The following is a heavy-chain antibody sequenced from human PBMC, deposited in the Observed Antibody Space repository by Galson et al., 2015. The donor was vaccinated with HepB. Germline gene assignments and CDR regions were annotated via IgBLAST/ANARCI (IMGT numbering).Heavy chain of an antibody. CDR1: GFTFSSYS. V-gene: IGHV3-21*01. CDR2: ISSSSSYI. Sequence: SLRLSCAASGFTFSSYSMNWVRQAPGKGLEWVSSISSSSSYIYYADSVKGRFTISRDNAKNSLYLQMNSLRAEDTAVYYCARDLYYYDSSGYYDYWGQGTLVTVSS. CDR3: ARDLYYYDSSGYYDY. D-gene: IGHD3-22*01. J-gene: IGHJ4*02.